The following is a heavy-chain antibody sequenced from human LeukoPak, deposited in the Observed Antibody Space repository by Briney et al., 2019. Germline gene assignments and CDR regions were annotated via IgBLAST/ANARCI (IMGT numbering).Heavy chain of an antibody. CDR3: ARHVVAVGFDY. D-gene: IGHD3-22*01. CDR1: GFTFSSYT. Sequence: GGSLRLSCAASGFTFSSYTMNWVRQAPGKGLEWVSSITSSSSYIYYADSVKGRFTISRDNATNSLYLQMNSLRAEDTAVYYCARHVVAVGFDYWGQGTLVTVSS. V-gene: IGHV3-21*01. J-gene: IGHJ4*02. CDR2: ITSSSSYI.